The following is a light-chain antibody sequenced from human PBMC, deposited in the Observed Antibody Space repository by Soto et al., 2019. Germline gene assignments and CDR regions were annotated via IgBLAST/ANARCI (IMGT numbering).Light chain of an antibody. CDR1: SFNIGSNY. CDR3: QSYDTSPSGYV. V-gene: IGLV1-47*02. CDR2: ANK. J-gene: IGLJ1*01. Sequence: QSVLTQPPSASGTPGQRVTISCSGNSFNIGSNYVYWYLHLPGTAPKLLIYANKNRPAGVPDRFSASKSGTSASLAITGLQAEDEADYYCQSYDTSPSGYVFGGGTKLTVL.